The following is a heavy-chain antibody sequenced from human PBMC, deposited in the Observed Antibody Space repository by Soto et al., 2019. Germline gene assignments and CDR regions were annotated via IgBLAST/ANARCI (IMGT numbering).Heavy chain of an antibody. D-gene: IGHD6-25*01. Sequence: QVQLVQSGAEVKKPGASVMLSCKASGYTFTTYTMNWVRQAPGQRLEWMGWINPVNGNTKSSQKFQDRVIITRDTSASTADRERRSLRSEDTAVYYCARGIATGQLDPWGQGTLVIVSS. CDR3: ARGIATGQLDP. CDR1: GYTFTTYT. CDR2: INPVNGNT. V-gene: IGHV1-3*01. J-gene: IGHJ5*02.